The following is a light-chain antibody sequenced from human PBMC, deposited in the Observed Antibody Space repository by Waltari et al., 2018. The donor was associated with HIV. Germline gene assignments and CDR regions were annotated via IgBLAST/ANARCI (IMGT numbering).Light chain of an antibody. Sequence: QSALTQPPSPSGSPGQSVTPSCPGTSRDVGGYNYVSWHQQHPGKAPKLMIYDVIKRPSGVPDRFSGSKSGNTASLTVSGLQPEDEADYYCSSHAGSKVVFGGGTRLTVL. CDR3: SSHAGSKVV. CDR1: SRDVGGYNY. J-gene: IGLJ2*01. CDR2: DVI. V-gene: IGLV2-8*01.